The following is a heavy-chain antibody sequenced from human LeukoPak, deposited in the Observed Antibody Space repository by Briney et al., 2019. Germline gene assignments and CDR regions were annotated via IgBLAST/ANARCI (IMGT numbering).Heavy chain of an antibody. CDR3: ARARRGGLSRSLVGLFASYYTYYYMDV. D-gene: IGHD1-26*01. Sequence: ASVKVSCKASGYTFTMYYIHWVRQAPGQGLEWMGMINPSDGATTYAQRFQGRVTMTRDMSTTTVYMDLRSLRSEDTAVYFCARARRGGLSRSLVGLFASYYTYYYMDVWGRGTTVTVSS. CDR1: GYTFTMYY. V-gene: IGHV1-46*01. CDR2: INPSDGAT. J-gene: IGHJ6*03.